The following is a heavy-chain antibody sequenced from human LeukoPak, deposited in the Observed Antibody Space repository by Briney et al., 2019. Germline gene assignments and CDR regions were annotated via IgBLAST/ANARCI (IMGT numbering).Heavy chain of an antibody. J-gene: IGHJ4*02. V-gene: IGHV1-2*02. CDR1: GYTFTGYD. CDR3: ARRNRDLVRGDFDY. CDR2: INPNSGGT. Sequence: ASVKVSCKASGYTFTGYDMHWVRQAPGQGLEWMGWINPNSGGTNYAQKFQGRVTMTRDTSISTVYMEVSRLRSDVTAVYYCARRNRDLVRGDFDYWGQGTLVTVSS. D-gene: IGHD5-24*01.